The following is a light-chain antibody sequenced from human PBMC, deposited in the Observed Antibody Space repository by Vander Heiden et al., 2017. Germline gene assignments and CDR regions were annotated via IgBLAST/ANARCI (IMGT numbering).Light chain of an antibody. CDR3: CSYAGSSTLEV. CDR1: SSDVGSYNL. Sequence: QSALTQPAPASASPGKSITISCTGTSSDVGSYNLVSWYQQYSGKAPKLVIYEVSKRPSGVSNRFSGSKSGSTASLTISGLQAEDEADYYCCSYAGSSTLEVFGGGTKLTVL. J-gene: IGLJ3*02. CDR2: EVS. V-gene: IGLV2-23*02.